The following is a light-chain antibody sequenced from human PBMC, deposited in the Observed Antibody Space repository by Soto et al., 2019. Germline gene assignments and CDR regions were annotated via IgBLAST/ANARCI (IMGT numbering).Light chain of an antibody. CDR3: AAWDDSLSGLHVV. CDR2: RNN. CDR1: SSNIGSNY. J-gene: IGLJ2*01. Sequence: QSVLTQPPSASGTPGQRVTISCSGSSSNIGSNYVYWYQQLPGTAPKLLFYRNNQRPSGVPDRFSGSKSGPSASLAISGLRSDDEADYYCAAWDDSLSGLHVVFGGGTKLTVL. V-gene: IGLV1-47*01.